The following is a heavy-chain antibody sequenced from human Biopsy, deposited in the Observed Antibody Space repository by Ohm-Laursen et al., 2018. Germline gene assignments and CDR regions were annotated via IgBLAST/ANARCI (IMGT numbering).Heavy chain of an antibody. CDR1: GGSISSGGSY. J-gene: IGHJ6*02. D-gene: IGHD6-6*01. V-gene: IGHV4-31*01. CDR2: IFNSANT. Sequence: TLSLTCTVSGGSISSGGSYWSWIRQRPGKGLEWIGYIFNSANTYYNPSLKNLITISGDTSKNQFSLKLNSVTAEDTAVYYCARDSRRTAREGGMDVWGQGTTVTVSS. CDR3: ARDSRRTAREGGMDV.